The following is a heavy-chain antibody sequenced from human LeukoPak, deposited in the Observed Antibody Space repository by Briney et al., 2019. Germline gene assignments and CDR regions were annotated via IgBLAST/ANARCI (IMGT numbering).Heavy chain of an antibody. Sequence: GGSLRLSCAASGFTFSSYWMSWVRQAPGKGLEWVANIKQDGSEKYYVDSVKGRFTISRDNAKNSLYLQMNSLRAEDTAVYYCARDRAYHDSSGYYYEDWGQGTLVTVSS. J-gene: IGHJ4*02. CDR1: GFTFSSYW. CDR3: ARDRAYHDSSGYYYED. V-gene: IGHV3-7*01. D-gene: IGHD3-22*01. CDR2: IKQDGSEK.